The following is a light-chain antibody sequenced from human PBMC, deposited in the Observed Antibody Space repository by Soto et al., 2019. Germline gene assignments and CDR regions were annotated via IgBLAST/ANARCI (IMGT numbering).Light chain of an antibody. CDR2: GTS. CDR3: QQFGNSPWT. J-gene: IGKJ1*01. V-gene: IGKV3-20*01. CDR1: QSVPSTY. Sequence: WSQSPVRLSLSPGERATLSCRASQSVPSTYFAWYQQKSGQPPRLLISGTSNRATGIPDRFSGSGPGRDFTLTISRLEPEDFAVYFCQQFGNSPWTFGQGTKVDIK.